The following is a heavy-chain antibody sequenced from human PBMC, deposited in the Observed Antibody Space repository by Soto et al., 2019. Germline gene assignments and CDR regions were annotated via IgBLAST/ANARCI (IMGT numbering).Heavy chain of an antibody. CDR3: ARLSYNWNYLNAFDI. CDR1: GFTFSSYW. CDR2: IKQDGSEK. J-gene: IGHJ3*02. Sequence: PGGSLRLSCAASGFTFSSYWMSWVRRAPGKGLEWVANIKQDGSEKYYVVSVKGRFTISRDNAKNSLYLQMNSLRAEDTAVYYCARLSYNWNYLNAFDIWGQGTMVTVSS. V-gene: IGHV3-7*01. D-gene: IGHD1-7*01.